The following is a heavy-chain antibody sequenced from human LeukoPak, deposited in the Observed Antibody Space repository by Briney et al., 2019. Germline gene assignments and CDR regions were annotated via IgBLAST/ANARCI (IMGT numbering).Heavy chain of an antibody. V-gene: IGHV2-70*04. CDR1: GFSLSTSGMR. CDR2: IDWDDDK. D-gene: IGHD3-16*02. J-gene: IGHJ4*02. Sequence: SGPALVKPTQTLTLTCTFSGFSLSTSGMRVSWIRQPPGKALEWLARIDWDDDKFYSTSLKTRLIISKDTSKNQVVLTMTNMDPVDTATYYCAREGGIMITFGGVIEPYYFDYWGQGTLVTVSS. CDR3: AREGGIMITFGGVIEPYYFDY.